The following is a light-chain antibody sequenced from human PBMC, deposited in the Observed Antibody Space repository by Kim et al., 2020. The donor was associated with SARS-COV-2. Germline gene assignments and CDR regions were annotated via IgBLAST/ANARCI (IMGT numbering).Light chain of an antibody. CDR2: EVT. V-gene: IGLV2-8*01. CDR1: SSDVGGYNY. J-gene: IGLJ3*02. CDR3: SSYAGSNNWV. Sequence: GQSVTISCTGTSSDVGGYNYVSWYRQHPGKAPKLIIYEVTKRPSGVPDRLTGSKSGNTASLTVSGLQAEDEADYYCSSYAGSNNWVFGGGTQLTVL.